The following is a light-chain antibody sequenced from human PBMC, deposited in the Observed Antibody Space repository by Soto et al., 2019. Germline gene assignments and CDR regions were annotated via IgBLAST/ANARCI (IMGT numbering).Light chain of an antibody. Sequence: EIVLTQSPGSLSLSPGERATLSCRASQSVSSSDLVWYQQKPGQAPRLLIYGASSRATGIPDRFSGSGSGTEFTLTISSLQSEDFAVYYCQQYNNWPPVTFGPGTKVDIK. V-gene: IGKV3-20*01. CDR2: GAS. J-gene: IGKJ3*01. CDR1: QSVSSSD. CDR3: QQYNNWPPVT.